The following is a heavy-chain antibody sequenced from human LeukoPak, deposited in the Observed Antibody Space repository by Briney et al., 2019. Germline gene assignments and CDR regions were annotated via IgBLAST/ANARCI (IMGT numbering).Heavy chain of an antibody. Sequence: SETLSLTCTVSGGSISSSSYYWGWIRQPPGKGLEWIGSIYYSGSTYYNPSLKSRVTISVDTSKSQFSLKLSSVAAADTAVYYCARDSGEMATNQAFDYWGQGTLVTVSS. V-gene: IGHV4-39*07. CDR3: ARDSGEMATNQAFDY. J-gene: IGHJ4*02. CDR2: IYYSGST. CDR1: GGSISSSSYY. D-gene: IGHD5-24*01.